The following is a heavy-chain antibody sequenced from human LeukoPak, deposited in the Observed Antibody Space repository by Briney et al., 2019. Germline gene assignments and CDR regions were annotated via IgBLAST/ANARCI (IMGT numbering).Heavy chain of an antibody. D-gene: IGHD5-24*01. CDR1: GGSVSSSTYY. V-gene: IGHV4-39*01. CDR2: IYYSGTT. J-gene: IGHJ4*02. Sequence: SETLSLTCTVSGGSVSSSTYYWGWIRQPPGKGLEWIGTIYYSGTTYYSPSLKSRVTISVDTSENQFSLKLTSVTAADTAFYYCARHTKARDGYDQYYFDYWGQGTLVTVSS. CDR3: ARHTKARDGYDQYYFDY.